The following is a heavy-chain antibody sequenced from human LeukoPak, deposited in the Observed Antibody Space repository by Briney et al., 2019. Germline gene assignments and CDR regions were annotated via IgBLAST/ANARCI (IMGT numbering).Heavy chain of an antibody. D-gene: IGHD2-15*01. CDR2: ISGSGGST. J-gene: IGHJ4*02. Sequence: GGSLRLSCAASGFTFSSYAMSWVRQAPGKGLEWVSGISGSGGSTYYADSMKGRFTISRDNSKTTLYLQMNSLRAEDTAVYYCGKGLRLLFNPHYFAYWGQGTLVTVSS. V-gene: IGHV3-23*01. CDR1: GFTFSSYA. CDR3: GKGLRLLFNPHYFAY.